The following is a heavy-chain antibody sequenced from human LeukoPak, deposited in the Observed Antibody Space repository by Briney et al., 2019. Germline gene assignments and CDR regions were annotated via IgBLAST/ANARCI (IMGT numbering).Heavy chain of an antibody. CDR1: GYTLTELS. J-gene: IGHJ4*02. V-gene: IGHV1-24*01. Sequence: ASVKVSCKVSGYTLTELSMHWVRQAPGKGLEWMGGFDPDDGETIYAQKFQGRVTMTEDTSTDTAYMELSSLRSEDTAVYYCATKVPGRPYYFDYWGQGTLVTVSS. CDR3: ATKVPGRPYYFDY. CDR2: FDPDDGET.